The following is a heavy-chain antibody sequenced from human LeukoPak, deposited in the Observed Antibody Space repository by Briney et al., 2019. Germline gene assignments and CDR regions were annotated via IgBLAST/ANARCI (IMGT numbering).Heavy chain of an antibody. CDR2: VKEDGSEK. J-gene: IGHJ4*02. CDR1: GFTYSRCR. CDR3: ASGSREW. V-gene: IGHV3-7*01. Sequence: PGGSLRLSCAASGFTYSRCRMSWARQAPGKGLEWLANVKEDGSEKYYVDSVKGRFTISRDNAKNSLYLQMNSLRAEDTSVYYCASGSREWWGQGIWTPSPQ. D-gene: IGHD3-10*01.